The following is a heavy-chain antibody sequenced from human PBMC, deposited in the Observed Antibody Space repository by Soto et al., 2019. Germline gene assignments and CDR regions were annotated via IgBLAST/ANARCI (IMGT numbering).Heavy chain of an antibody. V-gene: IGHV3-48*01. CDR3: AGEVPETKVNTPDAFDI. J-gene: IGHJ3*02. D-gene: IGHD4-17*01. CDR1: GFTFSSYS. CDR2: ISSSSSTI. Sequence: GGSLRLSCAASGFTFSSYSMNWVRQAPGKGLEWVSYISSSSSTIYYADSVKGRFTISRDNAKNSLYLQMNSLRAEETAVDYRAGEVPETKVNTPDAFDIWGQGTMVTLSS.